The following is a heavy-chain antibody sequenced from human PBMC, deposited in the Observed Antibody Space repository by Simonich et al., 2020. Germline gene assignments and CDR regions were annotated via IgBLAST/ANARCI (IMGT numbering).Heavy chain of an antibody. D-gene: IGHD1-26*01. Sequence: EVQLVESGGGLVKPGGSLRLSCAASGFTFSSYSMTWVRQAPGKGLEWVSSISSSSSDIYDADSVKGRFTISRDNAKNSLYLQMNSLRAEDTAVYYCARGIVGASGAFDIWGQGTMVTVSS. CDR2: ISSSSSDI. CDR3: ARGIVGASGAFDI. V-gene: IGHV3-21*01. J-gene: IGHJ3*02. CDR1: GFTFSSYS.